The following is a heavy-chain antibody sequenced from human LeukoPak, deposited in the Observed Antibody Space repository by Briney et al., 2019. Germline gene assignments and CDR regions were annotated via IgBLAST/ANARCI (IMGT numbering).Heavy chain of an antibody. Sequence: PGGSLRLSCAASGFTFSSYWMSWVRQAPGKGLEWVANIRQDGSEKYYVDSVKGRFTISRDYAKNSLYLQMNSLRVEDTAVYDSAKVAKYYYGPETYCFFEQWGQGTPVTASS. CDR2: IRQDGSEK. CDR1: GFTFSSYW. D-gene: IGHD3-10*01. J-gene: IGHJ4*03. CDR3: AKVAKYYYGPETYCFFEQ. V-gene: IGHV3-7*01.